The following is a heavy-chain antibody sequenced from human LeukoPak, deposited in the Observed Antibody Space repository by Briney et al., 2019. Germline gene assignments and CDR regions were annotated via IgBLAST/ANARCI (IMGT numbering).Heavy chain of an antibody. CDR2: IKPDGSEK. J-gene: IGHJ4*02. V-gene: IGHV3-7*01. D-gene: IGHD3-3*01. CDR1: GFTFSNYW. Sequence: PGGSLRLSCAASGFTFSNYWMTWVRQAPGKGLEWVANIKPDGSEKYYVDSLKGRFTISRDNAKSSLYLQMNSLRDEDTAVYYCARDHDFGTWGQGTLVTVSS. CDR3: ARDHDFGT.